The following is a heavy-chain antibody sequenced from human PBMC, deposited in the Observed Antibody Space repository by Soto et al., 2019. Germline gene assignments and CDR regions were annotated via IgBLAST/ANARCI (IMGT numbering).Heavy chain of an antibody. D-gene: IGHD1-26*01. CDR2: IYYSGST. J-gene: IGHJ4*02. CDR3: ARDRSGSHTTFDY. CDR1: GGSISSGDYY. Sequence: QVQLQESGPRLVKPSQTLSLTCTVSGGSISSGDYYWSWIRQPPGKGLEWIGYIYYSGSTYYNPSLKSRVTISVDTSKNQFSLKLSSVTAADTAVYYCARDRSGSHTTFDYWGQGTLVTVSS. V-gene: IGHV4-30-4*01.